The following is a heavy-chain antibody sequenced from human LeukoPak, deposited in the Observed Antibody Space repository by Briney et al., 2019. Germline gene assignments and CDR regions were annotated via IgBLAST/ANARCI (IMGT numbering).Heavy chain of an antibody. J-gene: IGHJ5*02. Sequence: SMKVSCKASGGTFSSYAISWVRQAPGQGLEWMGGVIPIFGTANYAQKFQGRVTITADESTSTAYMELSSLRSEDTAVYYCARHRSYQLLYESGVNWFDPWGQGTLVTVSS. CDR2: VIPIFGTA. CDR1: GGTFSSYA. CDR3: ARHRSYQLLYESGVNWFDP. D-gene: IGHD2-2*02. V-gene: IGHV1-69*13.